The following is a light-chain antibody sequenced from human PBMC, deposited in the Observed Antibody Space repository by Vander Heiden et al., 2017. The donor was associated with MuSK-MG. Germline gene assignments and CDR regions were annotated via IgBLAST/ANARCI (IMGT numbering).Light chain of an antibody. CDR1: QSINNC. Sequence: DIQMTQSPSSLSASVGDRVTITCRASQSINNCLNWYQQKPGKAPNLLVYAASSLQSGDPSRFSGSGSGTDFTLTISRLQPEDFATYYCQQGDSRPYTFGQGTKLEI. J-gene: IGKJ2*01. CDR2: AAS. CDR3: QQGDSRPYT. V-gene: IGKV1-39*01.